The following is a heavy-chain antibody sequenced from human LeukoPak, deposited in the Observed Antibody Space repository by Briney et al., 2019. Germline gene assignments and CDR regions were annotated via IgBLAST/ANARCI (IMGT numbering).Heavy chain of an antibody. V-gene: IGHV4-59*01. CDR2: IYYSGST. CDR3: ARGRVVGATNCFDP. Sequence: PSETLSLTCTVSGGSISSYYWSWIRQPPGKGLEWIGYIYYSGSTNYNPSLKSRVTISVDTSKNQFSLKLTSVTAADTAVYYCARGRVVGATNCFDPWGQGTLVTVSS. CDR1: GGSISSYY. D-gene: IGHD1-26*01. J-gene: IGHJ5*02.